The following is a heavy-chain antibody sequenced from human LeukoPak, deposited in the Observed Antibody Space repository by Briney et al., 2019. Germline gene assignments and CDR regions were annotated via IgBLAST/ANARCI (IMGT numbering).Heavy chain of an antibody. J-gene: IGHJ3*02. CDR1: GGSISSYY. V-gene: IGHV4-59*08. Sequence: SETLSLTCTVSGGSISSYYWSWIRQPPGKGLEWIGYIYYSGSTNYNPSLKSRVTISVDTSKNQFSLKLSSVTAADTAVYYCARQHPDYGDAFDIWGQGTMVTVSS. CDR3: ARQHPDYGDAFDI. CDR2: IYYSGST. D-gene: IGHD4-17*01.